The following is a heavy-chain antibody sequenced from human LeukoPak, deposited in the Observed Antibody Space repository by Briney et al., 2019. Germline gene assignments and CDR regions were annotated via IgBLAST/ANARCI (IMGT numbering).Heavy chain of an antibody. D-gene: IGHD5-24*01. CDR1: GYTFTSYA. Sequence: ASVKVSCKASGYTFTSYAMNWVRQAPGQGLEWMGWINTNTGNPTYAQGFTGRFVFSLDTSVSTAYLQISSLKADDTAVYYCARRRDGYNNYYFDYWGQGTLVTVSS. CDR2: INTNTGNP. V-gene: IGHV7-4-1*02. CDR3: ARRRDGYNNYYFDY. J-gene: IGHJ4*02.